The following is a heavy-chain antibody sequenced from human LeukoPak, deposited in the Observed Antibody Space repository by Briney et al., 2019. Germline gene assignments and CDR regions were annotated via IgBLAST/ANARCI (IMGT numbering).Heavy chain of an antibody. CDR1: GFIFDDYA. J-gene: IGHJ4*02. CDR2: ISGDGGST. Sequence: GGSLRLSCAASGFIFDDYAMHWVRQAPGEGLEWVSLISGDGGSTYYADSVKGRFTISRDNSKNSLYLQMNSLRIEDTALYYCVKDKPRIGIDYWGQGSLVTVSS. CDR3: VKDKPRIGIDY. V-gene: IGHV3-43*02. D-gene: IGHD1-26*01.